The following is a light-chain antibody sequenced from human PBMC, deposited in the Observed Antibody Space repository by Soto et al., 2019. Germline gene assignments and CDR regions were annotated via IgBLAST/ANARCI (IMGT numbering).Light chain of an antibody. Sequence: DIRMTQSPSTLSAFVGDRVTITCRASQSISLSLAWYQQKPGKAPDLLISDASNLERGVPSRFSGSGSGTEFTLTISSLQPDDFATYYCQQYNSYWTFGPMTKVEIK. CDR2: DAS. J-gene: IGKJ1*01. CDR1: QSISLS. V-gene: IGKV1-5*01. CDR3: QQYNSYWT.